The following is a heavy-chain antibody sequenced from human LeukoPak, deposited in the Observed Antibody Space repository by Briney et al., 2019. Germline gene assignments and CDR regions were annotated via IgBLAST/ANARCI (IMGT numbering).Heavy chain of an antibody. CDR3: ARGGVSSGWAYYYYYYAMDV. D-gene: IGHD6-19*01. CDR1: GGSIDSSSYY. V-gene: IGHV4-39*01. Sequence: PSETLCLTRTVSGGSIDSSSYYWGWIRQPPGKGLEWIGSIYYTGNTYYKPSLESRVTISVDTSKNQFSLKLSSVTAADTAVYYCARGGVSSGWAYYYYYYAMDVWGQGATVADSS. J-gene: IGHJ6*02. CDR2: IYYTGNT.